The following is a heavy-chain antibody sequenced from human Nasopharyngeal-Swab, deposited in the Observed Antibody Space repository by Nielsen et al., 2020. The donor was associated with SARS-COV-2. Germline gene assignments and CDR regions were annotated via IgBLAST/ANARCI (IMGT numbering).Heavy chain of an antibody. CDR2: ISWNSGRI. Sequence: SLKISCAASGFSFDDYAMHWVRQAPGKGLEWVSGISWNSGRIGCADSVKGRFTISRDNAKNSLFLQMNSLRAEDTALYYCAKDLGIAVAGTGHDLWGQGTLVTVSS. J-gene: IGHJ5*02. CDR3: AKDLGIAVAGTGHDL. V-gene: IGHV3-9*01. D-gene: IGHD6-19*01. CDR1: GFSFDDYA.